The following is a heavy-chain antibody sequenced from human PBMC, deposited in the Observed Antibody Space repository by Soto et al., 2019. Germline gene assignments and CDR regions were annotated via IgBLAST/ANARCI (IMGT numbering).Heavy chain of an antibody. CDR1: GFTFSNYA. V-gene: IGHV3-23*01. Sequence: GGSLRLSCAASGFTFSNYAMNWVRQAPGKGLEWVSAISDSGDSTYYADSVKGRFTISRDKSKNTLYLHMNSLTAEDTAVYYCAKDGFSGSGKYYFDYRGQGTLVTVPS. CDR2: ISDSGDST. CDR3: AKDGFSGSGKYYFDY. J-gene: IGHJ4*02. D-gene: IGHD3-10*01.